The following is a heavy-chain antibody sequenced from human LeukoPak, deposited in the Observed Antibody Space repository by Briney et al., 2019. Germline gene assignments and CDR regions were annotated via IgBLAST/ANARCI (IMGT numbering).Heavy chain of an antibody. CDR3: ARDPYDRGYMDV. CDR2: INPSGGST. J-gene: IGHJ6*03. V-gene: IGHV1-46*01. CDR1: GYTFTSYY. Sequence: GASVKVSCKASGYTFTSYYMHWVRQAPGQGLEWMGIINPSGGSTSYAQKFQGRVTMTRDTSTSTVYMELSSLRSEDTAVYYCARDPYDRGYMDVWGKGTTVTISS. D-gene: IGHD3-22*01.